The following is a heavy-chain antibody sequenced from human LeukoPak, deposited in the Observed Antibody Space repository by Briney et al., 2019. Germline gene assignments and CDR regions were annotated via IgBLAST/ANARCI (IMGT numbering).Heavy chain of an antibody. CDR2: ISSGATTI. J-gene: IGHJ4*02. CDR1: GFTFSSST. CDR3: ARDGSSFFPLDC. Sequence: GGSLRLSCAASGFTFSSSTMNWVRQAPGKGLEWVSSISSGATTIYYADSVKGRFTVSRDNAKNSLYLQMRSLRADDTAVYYCARDGSSFFPLDCWGQGTLVTVSS. V-gene: IGHV3-48*01. D-gene: IGHD2-15*01.